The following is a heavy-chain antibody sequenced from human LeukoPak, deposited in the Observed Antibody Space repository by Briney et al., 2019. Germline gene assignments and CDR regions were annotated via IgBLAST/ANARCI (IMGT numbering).Heavy chain of an antibody. CDR2: INHSGST. D-gene: IGHD1-1*01. J-gene: IGHJ4*02. V-gene: IGHV4-34*01. CDR1: GGSFSGYY. CDR3: ARAILYLNRQLERPFDY. Sequence: NPSETLSLTCAVYGGSFSGYYWSWIRQPPGKGLEWIGEINHSGSTNYNPSLKSRVTISVDTSKNQFSLKLSSVTAADTAVYYCARAILYLNRQLERPFDYWGQGTLVTVSS.